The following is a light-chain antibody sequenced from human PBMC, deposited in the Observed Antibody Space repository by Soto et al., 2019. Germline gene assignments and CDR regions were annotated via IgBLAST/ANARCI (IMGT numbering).Light chain of an antibody. CDR3: QQYNNWPLSWT. J-gene: IGKJ1*01. V-gene: IGKV3-15*01. CDR2: GAS. CDR1: QSVSNN. Sequence: EIVMTQSPATLSVSPGERATLSCRASQSVSNNLAWYQQKPGQAPRLLIYGASTRATGIPARFSGSGSGTELTLTISSLQSEDFAVYYCQQYNNWPLSWTFGQGTKVEIK.